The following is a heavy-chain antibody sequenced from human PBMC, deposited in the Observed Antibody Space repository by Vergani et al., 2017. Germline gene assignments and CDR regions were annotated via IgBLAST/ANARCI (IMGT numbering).Heavy chain of an antibody. Sequence: QLQLQESGSGLVKPSQTLSLTCAVSGGSISSGGYSWSWIRQPPGKGLEWIGYIYHSGSTYYNPSLKSRVTISVDRSKNQFSLKLSSVTAADTAVYYCARGAYGSGSDYFDYWGQGTLFTVSS. D-gene: IGHD3-10*01. J-gene: IGHJ4*02. CDR2: IYHSGST. CDR3: ARGAYGSGSDYFDY. V-gene: IGHV4-30-2*01. CDR1: GGSISSGGYS.